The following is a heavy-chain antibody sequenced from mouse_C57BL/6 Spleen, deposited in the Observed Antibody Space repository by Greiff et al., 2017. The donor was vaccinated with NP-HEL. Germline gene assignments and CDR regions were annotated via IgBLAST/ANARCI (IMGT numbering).Heavy chain of an antibody. CDR1: GYSITSGYY. V-gene: IGHV3-6*01. J-gene: IGHJ4*01. Sequence: EVQLQQSGPGLVKPSQSLSLTCSVTGYSITSGYYWNWIRQFPGNKLEWMGYISYDGSNNYNPSLKNRISITRDTSKNQFFLKLNSVTTEDTATYYCARAGYDYDAMDDWGQGTSVTVSS. D-gene: IGHD2-10*02. CDR3: ARAGYDYDAMDD. CDR2: ISYDGSN.